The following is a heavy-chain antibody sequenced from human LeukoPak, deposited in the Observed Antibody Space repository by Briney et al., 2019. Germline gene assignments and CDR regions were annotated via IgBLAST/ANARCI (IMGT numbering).Heavy chain of an antibody. D-gene: IGHD2-21*01. CDR1: GFTFSTYW. CDR2: ITPDGSGT. Sequence: GGSLRLSCAASGFTFSTYWMHWVRQAPEKGLVWVSRITPDGSGTIYADSVKGRFTISRDNAKNTLYLQMNSLRAEDTAVYYCARDYSLWWLTNWGQGTLVTVSS. CDR3: ARDYSLWWLTN. V-gene: IGHV3-74*01. J-gene: IGHJ4*02.